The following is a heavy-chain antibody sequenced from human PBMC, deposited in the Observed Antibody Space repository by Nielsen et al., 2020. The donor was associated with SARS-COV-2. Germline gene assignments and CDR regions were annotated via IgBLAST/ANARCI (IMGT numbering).Heavy chain of an antibody. V-gene: IGHV3-53*01. D-gene: IGHD2-15*01. J-gene: IGHJ6*02. CDR2: IYSGGST. CDR1: GFTVSSNY. Sequence: GESLKISCAASGFTVSSNYMSWVRQAPGKGLEWVSVIYSGGSTYYADSVKGLFTISRDNSKNTLYLQMNSLRAEDTAVYYCARAYCSGGSCYDDLGMDVWGQGTTVTVSS. CDR3: ARAYCSGGSCYDDLGMDV.